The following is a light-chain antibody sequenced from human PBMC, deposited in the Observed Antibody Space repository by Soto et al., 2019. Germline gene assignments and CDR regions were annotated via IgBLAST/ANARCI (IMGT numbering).Light chain of an antibody. CDR1: QSVGSN. CDR3: QQYNNWS. CDR2: GAS. J-gene: IGKJ5*01. V-gene: IGKV3-15*01. Sequence: EMVMTQSPATLSVSPRERATLSCRASQSVGSNLAWYQQKPGQAPRVLVFGASTRATGVPARFSGSGSGTDFTLTINGLQSEDFAVYYCQQYNNWSFGQGTRLEIK.